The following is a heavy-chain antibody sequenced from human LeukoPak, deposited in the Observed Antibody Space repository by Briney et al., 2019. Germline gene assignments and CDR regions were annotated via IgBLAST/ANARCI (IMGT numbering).Heavy chain of an antibody. D-gene: IGHD6-13*01. Sequence: SETLSLTCTVSGGSISSYYWSWIRQPPGKGLEWIGEIDHSGSTTYNPSLKSRVTISLDTSKNQFSLKMNSVTAADTAVYYCASRIAAAGYYYYYYAMDVWGQGTTVTVSS. CDR3: ASRIAAAGYYYYYYAMDV. J-gene: IGHJ6*02. V-gene: IGHV4-34*01. CDR2: IDHSGST. CDR1: GGSISSYY.